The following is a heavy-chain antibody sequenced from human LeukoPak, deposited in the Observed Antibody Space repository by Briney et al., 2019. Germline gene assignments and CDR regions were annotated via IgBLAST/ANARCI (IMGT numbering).Heavy chain of an antibody. V-gene: IGHV4-61*02. CDR1: GGSISSGNYY. J-gene: IGHJ4*02. Sequence: SETLSLTCTVSGGSISSGNYYWSWIRQPAGKGLEWIGRIYISGSTNYNPSLKSRVTISVDTSKNQFSLKLSSVTAADTAVYYCAGTSYTTSSEFDYWGQGTLVTVSS. D-gene: IGHD6-6*01. CDR3: AGTSYTTSSEFDY. CDR2: IYISGST.